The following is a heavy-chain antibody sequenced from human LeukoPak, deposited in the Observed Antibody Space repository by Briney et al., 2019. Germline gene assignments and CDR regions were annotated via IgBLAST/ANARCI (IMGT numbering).Heavy chain of an antibody. Sequence: PSETLSLTCAVYVGSFSGYYWSWIRQPPGKGLEWIGEINHSGSTNYNPSLKSRVTISVDTSKNQFSLKLSSVTAADTAVYYCAGQMTTVTYYFDYWGQGTLVTVSS. V-gene: IGHV4-34*01. J-gene: IGHJ4*02. CDR3: AGQMTTVTYYFDY. D-gene: IGHD4-11*01. CDR2: INHSGST. CDR1: VGSFSGYY.